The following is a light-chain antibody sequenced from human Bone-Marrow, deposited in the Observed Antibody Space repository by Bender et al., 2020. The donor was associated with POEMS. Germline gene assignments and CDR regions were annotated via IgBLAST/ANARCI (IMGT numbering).Light chain of an antibody. CDR3: ATWDDSLSGWV. J-gene: IGLJ3*02. V-gene: IGLV3-21*01. Sequence: SYALTQPPSVSVAPGQTARITCGGDYIGEKSVHWYKQEPGLAPVLVNFHDRDRPSGVPDRFSGSKSDTSASLAISGLRSEEEGDYYCATWDDSLSGWVFGGGTKLTVL. CDR1: YIGEKS. CDR2: HDR.